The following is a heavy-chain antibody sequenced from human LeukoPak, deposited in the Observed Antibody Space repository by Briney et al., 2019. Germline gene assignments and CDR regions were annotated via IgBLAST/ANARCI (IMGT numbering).Heavy chain of an antibody. V-gene: IGHV3-30*03. CDR1: GFTFSSYG. CDR3: VRDRDSGYSNGYYYHGMDV. Sequence: GGSLRLSCAASGFTFSSYGMHWVRQAPGKGLEWVAVISYDGSNKYYADSVKGRFTISRDNAKNTLYLQMNSLRAEDTAVYYCVRDRDSGYSNGYYYHGMDVWAKGPRSPSP. CDR2: ISYDGSNK. J-gene: IGHJ6*02. D-gene: IGHD5-18*01.